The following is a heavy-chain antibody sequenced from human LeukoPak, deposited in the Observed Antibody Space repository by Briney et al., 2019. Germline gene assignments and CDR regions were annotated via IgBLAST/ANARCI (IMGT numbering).Heavy chain of an antibody. CDR2: IYSGGST. V-gene: IGHV3-53*01. D-gene: IGHD5-18*01. Sequence: GGSLRLSCAASGFTVSSNYMSWVRQAPGKGLEWVSVIYSGGSTYYADSVKGRFTISRDNSKNTLYLQMNSLRAEDTAVYYCAKAGGYSFGQFDYWGQGTLVTVSS. J-gene: IGHJ4*02. CDR1: GFTVSSNY. CDR3: AKAGGYSFGQFDY.